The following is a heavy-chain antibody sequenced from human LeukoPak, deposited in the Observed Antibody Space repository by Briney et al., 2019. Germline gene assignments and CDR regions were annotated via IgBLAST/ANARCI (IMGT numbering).Heavy chain of an antibody. V-gene: IGHV4-59*01. CDR3: ASGSYYDFWSGYPYYYYYMDV. Sequence: PSETLSLTCTVSGGSISSYYCNWIRQPPGKGLEWIGYIYYSGSTNYNPSLRSRVTISVDTSKNQFSLKLSSVTAADTAVYYCASGSYYDFWSGYPYYYYYMDVWGKGTTVTVSS. CDR2: IYYSGST. D-gene: IGHD3-3*01. CDR1: GGSISSYY. J-gene: IGHJ6*03.